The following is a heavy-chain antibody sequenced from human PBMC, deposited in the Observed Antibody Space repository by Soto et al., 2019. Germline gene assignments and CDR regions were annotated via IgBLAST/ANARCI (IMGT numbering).Heavy chain of an antibody. V-gene: IGHV4-30-4*01. D-gene: IGHD4-4*01. Sequence: QVQLQESGPGLVKPSQTLSLTCTVSSGSISSGDYYWSWIRQPPGKGLEWIGYIYYSGSTYYNPSLKSRVTISVDTSKNQFSLKLSSVTAADTAVYYCARKSHDYSNYNWFDPWGQGTLVTVSS. CDR1: SGSISSGDYY. J-gene: IGHJ5*02. CDR2: IYYSGST. CDR3: ARKSHDYSNYNWFDP.